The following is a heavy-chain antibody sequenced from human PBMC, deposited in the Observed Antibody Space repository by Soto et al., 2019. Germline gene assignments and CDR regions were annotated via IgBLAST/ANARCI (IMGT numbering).Heavy chain of an antibody. D-gene: IGHD2-2*01. CDR2: IYYSGST. CDR3: ERERTSGTLLDY. Sequence: QLQLQESGPGLVKPSETLSLTCTVSGGSISSSSYYWGWIRQPPGKGLEWIGSIYYSGSTYYNPSLKSRDTISVATSKHQFSLKLSSVSAADTAVYDCERERTSGTLLDYWGQGTIVTVSS. J-gene: IGHJ4*02. CDR1: GGSISSSSYY. V-gene: IGHV4-39*02.